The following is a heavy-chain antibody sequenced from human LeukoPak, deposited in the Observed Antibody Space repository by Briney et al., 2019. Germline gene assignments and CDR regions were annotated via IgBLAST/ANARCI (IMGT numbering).Heavy chain of an antibody. V-gene: IGHV4-61*02. D-gene: IGHD4-17*01. J-gene: IGHJ5*02. CDR3: ASEGGGVTTVTNVNRFDP. CDR2: IYTSGST. Sequence: PSETLSLTCTVSGGSTSSGSYYWSWIRQPAGKGLEWIGRIYTSGSTNYNPSLKSRVTISVDTSKNQFSLKLSSVTAADTAVYYCASEGGGVTTVTNVNRFDPWGQGTLVTVSS. CDR1: GGSTSSGSYY.